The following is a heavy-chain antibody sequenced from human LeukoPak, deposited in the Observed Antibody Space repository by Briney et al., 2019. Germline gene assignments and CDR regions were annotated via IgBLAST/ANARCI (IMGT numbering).Heavy chain of an antibody. J-gene: IGHJ4*02. CDR1: GFTFSPFA. D-gene: IGHD2-8*02. Sequence: GGSLRLSCAASGFTFSPFAMSWVRQPPGKGLEWVSSIFPSGGEIHYADSVRGRFTISRDNSKSTLSLQMNSLRAEDTAIYYCATYRQVLLPFESWGQGTLVTVSS. V-gene: IGHV3-23*01. CDR2: IFPSGGEI. CDR3: ATYRQVLLPFES.